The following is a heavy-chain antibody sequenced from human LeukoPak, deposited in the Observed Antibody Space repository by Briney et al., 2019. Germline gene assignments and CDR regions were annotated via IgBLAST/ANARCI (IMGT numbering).Heavy chain of an antibody. CDR2: ISSATSTI. V-gene: IGHV3-48*04. J-gene: IGHJ5*02. Sequence: GGSLRLSCAASGFTFSSSGMNWVRQAPGKGLEWVSYISSATSTIYYADSVKGRFTVSRDNAKNSLYLQMNSLRAEDTAVYYCARDVTYYGGDWFDPWGQGTLVTVSS. D-gene: IGHD4-23*01. CDR1: GFTFSSSG. CDR3: ARDVTYYGGDWFDP.